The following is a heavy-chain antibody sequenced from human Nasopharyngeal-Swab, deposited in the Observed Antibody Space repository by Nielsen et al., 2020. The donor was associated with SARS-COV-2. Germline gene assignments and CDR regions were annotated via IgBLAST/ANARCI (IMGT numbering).Heavy chain of an antibody. CDR3: ARLGSLSEEMG. D-gene: IGHD2-8*01. CDR2: IIPIFGTA. Sequence: SVKVSCKASGATFSIYAISWVRQAPGQGLEWMGGIIPIFGTANYAQKFQGRVTLPADESTSTAYMELSSLRSEDTAVYYCARLGSLSEEMGWGQGTLVTVSS. J-gene: IGHJ4*02. V-gene: IGHV1-69*13. CDR1: GATFSIYA.